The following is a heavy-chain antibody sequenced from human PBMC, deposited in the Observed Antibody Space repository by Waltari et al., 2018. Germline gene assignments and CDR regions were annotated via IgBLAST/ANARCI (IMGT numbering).Heavy chain of an antibody. CDR3: ARDSWRGSIAAADLAVD. D-gene: IGHD6-13*01. V-gene: IGHV4-39*07. Sequence: QLQLQESGPGLVKPSETLSLTCTVSGGSISSSSYYWGWIRQPPGKGLEWIGSTYYSWSTYYNPSLKSRVTISVDTSKNQFSLKLSSVTAADTAVYYCARDSWRGSIAAADLAVDWGQGTLVTVSS. J-gene: IGHJ4*02. CDR2: TYYSWST. CDR1: GGSISSSSYY.